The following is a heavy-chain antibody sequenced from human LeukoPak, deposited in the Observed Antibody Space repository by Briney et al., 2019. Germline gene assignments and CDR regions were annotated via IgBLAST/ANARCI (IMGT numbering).Heavy chain of an antibody. Sequence: SQTLSLTCTVSGGSISSGGYYWSWIRQHPGKGLEWIGYIYYSGSTYYNPSLKSRVTISVDTSKNQFSLKLSSVTAADTAVYYCARGSSSGWYDAGYYFDYWGQGTLVTVSP. D-gene: IGHD6-19*01. CDR2: IYYSGST. J-gene: IGHJ4*02. CDR1: GGSISSGGYY. CDR3: ARGSSSGWYDAGYYFDY. V-gene: IGHV4-31*03.